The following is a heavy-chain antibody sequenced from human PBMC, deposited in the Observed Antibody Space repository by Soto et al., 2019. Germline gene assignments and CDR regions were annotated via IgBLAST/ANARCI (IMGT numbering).Heavy chain of an antibody. CDR2: VIHSGST. D-gene: IGHD3-22*01. J-gene: IGHJ4*02. CDR3: ARALRDRSVDS. V-gene: IGHV4-34*12. Sequence: QVQLQQWGAGLLKPSETLSLTCAVYGGSFFSGYYWSWIRQSPGKGLEWIGEVIHSGSTNYNPSLKSRVTISLDTSKSQFSLMLNSVTAADSAVYYCARALRDRSVDSWGQGTLVTVSS. CDR1: GGSFFSGYY.